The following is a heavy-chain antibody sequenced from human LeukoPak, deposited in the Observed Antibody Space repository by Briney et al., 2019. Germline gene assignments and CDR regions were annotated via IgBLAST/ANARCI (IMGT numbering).Heavy chain of an antibody. Sequence: GESLKISCKGSGYSSTNYWIAWVRQMPGKGLEWMGIIYPGDSDTRYSPSFQGQVTISADKSISTAYLQWSSLEASDTAMYYCARSGWYYFDYWGQGTLVTVSS. CDR1: GYSSTNYW. CDR2: IYPGDSDT. V-gene: IGHV5-51*01. J-gene: IGHJ4*02. CDR3: ARSGWYYFDY. D-gene: IGHD6-19*01.